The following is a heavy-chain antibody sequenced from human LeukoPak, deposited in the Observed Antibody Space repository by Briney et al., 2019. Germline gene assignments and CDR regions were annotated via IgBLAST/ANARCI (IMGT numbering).Heavy chain of an antibody. V-gene: IGHV1-2*02. CDR3: AGDFWSGYYTGIQQHNWYFDL. D-gene: IGHD3-3*01. Sequence: GASVKASCKASGYTFTGYYMHWVRQAPGQGLEWMGWINPNSGGTNCAQKFQGRVTMTRDTSISTAYMELSRLRSDDTAVYYCAGDFWSGYYTGIQQHNWYFDLWGRGTLVTVSS. CDR1: GYTFTGYY. J-gene: IGHJ2*01. CDR2: INPNSGGT.